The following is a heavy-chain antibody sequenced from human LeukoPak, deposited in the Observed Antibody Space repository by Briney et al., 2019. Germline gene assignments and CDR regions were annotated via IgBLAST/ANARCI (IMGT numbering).Heavy chain of an antibody. V-gene: IGHV3-11*04. CDR1: GFTFSDYY. CDR2: ISSSSSTI. CDR3: ARDRGQPLTETNHWFDP. Sequence: PGGSLRLSCAASGFTFSDYYMSWIRQAPGKGLEWVSYISSSSSTIYYADSVKGRFTISRDNAKNSLYLQMNSLRAEDTAVYYCARDRGQPLTETNHWFDPWGQGTLVTVSS. J-gene: IGHJ5*02. D-gene: IGHD1/OR15-1a*01.